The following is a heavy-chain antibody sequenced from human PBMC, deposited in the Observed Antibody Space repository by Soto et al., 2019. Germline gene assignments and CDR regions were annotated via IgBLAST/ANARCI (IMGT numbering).Heavy chain of an antibody. CDR2: ISFDGTKK. D-gene: IGHD6-13*01. J-gene: IGHJ6*02. Sequence: WSLRLSCAASGFTFSNYGMHWVRQAPGKGLEWVAVISFDGTKKYYADSVKGRFTISRDNSKNTLYLQMNSLRAEDTAVYYCASSIAAAGGYYYYGMDVWGQGTTVTVSS. CDR1: GFTFSNYG. CDR3: ASSIAAAGGYYYYGMDV. V-gene: IGHV3-30*03.